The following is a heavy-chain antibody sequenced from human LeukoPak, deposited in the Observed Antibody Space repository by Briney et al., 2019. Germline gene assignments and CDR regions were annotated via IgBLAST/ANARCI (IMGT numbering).Heavy chain of an antibody. Sequence: SETLSLTCTVSGGFISSNTYYWGWIRQPPGKGLEWIGSIYYSGSTYYNPSLKSRVTISVDTSKNQFSLKLSSVTAADTAVYYCARGRAPLHWGQGTLVTVSS. J-gene: IGHJ4*02. V-gene: IGHV4-39*01. CDR3: ARGRAPLH. CDR2: IYYSGST. CDR1: GGFISSNTYY.